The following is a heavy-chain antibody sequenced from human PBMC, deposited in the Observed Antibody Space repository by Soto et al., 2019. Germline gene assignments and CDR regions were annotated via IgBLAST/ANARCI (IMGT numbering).Heavy chain of an antibody. Sequence: PSQTLSLTCAISGDSVSSNSAAWNWIRQSPSRGLEWLGRTYHGSKWYNDYAVSVKSRITINPDTSKNQFSLQLYSVTPEDTAIYYWARDRSPDSSSWYDSWGQGILVTVSS. CDR3: ARDRSPDSSSWYDS. J-gene: IGHJ5*01. V-gene: IGHV6-1*01. CDR2: TYHGSKWYN. D-gene: IGHD6-13*01. CDR1: GDSVSSNSAA.